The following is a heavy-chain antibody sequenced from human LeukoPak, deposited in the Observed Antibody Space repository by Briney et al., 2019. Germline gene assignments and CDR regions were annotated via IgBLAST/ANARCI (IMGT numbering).Heavy chain of an antibody. D-gene: IGHD6-13*01. CDR2: IRYDGSNR. CDR3: AKVGHYSSSWDFDY. CDR1: GFTFSSYG. V-gene: IGHV3-30*02. Sequence: GGSLRLSCAASGFTFSSYGMHWVRQAPGKGLEWVAFIRYDGSNRYYADSVKGRFTISRVNSKNTLYLQMNSLRAEDTAVYYCAKVGHYSSSWDFDYWGQGTLVTASS. J-gene: IGHJ4*02.